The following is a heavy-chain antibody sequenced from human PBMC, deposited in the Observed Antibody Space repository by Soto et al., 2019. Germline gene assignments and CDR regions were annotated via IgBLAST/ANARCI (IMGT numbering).Heavy chain of an antibody. CDR2: IYYSGST. J-gene: IGHJ4*02. CDR1: GGSIRSGGYY. CDR3: ARSIDSSGYYFSNC. D-gene: IGHD3-22*01. Sequence: PSETLSLTCTVSGGSIRSGGYYWSWVRQNPRKGLEWIGNIYYSGSTNYNPSLQSRITVSVDTSRNQFSLKLTSVTAADTGVYYCARSIDSSGYYFSNCWGQGTLVTVSS. V-gene: IGHV4-61*08.